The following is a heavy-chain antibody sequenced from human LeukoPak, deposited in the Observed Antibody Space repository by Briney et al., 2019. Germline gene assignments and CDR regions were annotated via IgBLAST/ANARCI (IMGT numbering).Heavy chain of an antibody. Sequence: GGSLRLSCAASGFTFTNFAMHWVRQAPGKGLEWVTVISDDGNNKYFADSVKGRFTISRDNSKNTLYLQMNSLRAEDTAVYYCARPPTYYYGSGSYYFDYWGQGTLVTVSS. CDR2: ISDDGNNK. J-gene: IGHJ4*02. D-gene: IGHD3-10*01. V-gene: IGHV3-30*03. CDR3: ARPPTYYYGSGSYYFDY. CDR1: GFTFTNFA.